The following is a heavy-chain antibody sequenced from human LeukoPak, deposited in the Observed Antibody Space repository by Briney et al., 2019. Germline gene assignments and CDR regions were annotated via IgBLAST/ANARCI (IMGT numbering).Heavy chain of an antibody. Sequence: ASVKVSCKASGYTFTSYAMHWVRQAPGQRLEWMGWINAGNGNTKYSQKFQGRVTITRDTSASTAYMELSSLRSEDTAVYYCARYPPFIAARPREYYFDYWGQGTLVTVSS. CDR3: ARYPPFIAARPREYYFDY. CDR1: GYTFTSYA. D-gene: IGHD6-6*01. V-gene: IGHV1-3*01. J-gene: IGHJ4*02. CDR2: INAGNGNT.